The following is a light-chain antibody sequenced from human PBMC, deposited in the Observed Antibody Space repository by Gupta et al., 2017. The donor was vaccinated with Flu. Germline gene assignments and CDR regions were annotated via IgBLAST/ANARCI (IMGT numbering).Light chain of an antibody. CDR1: NIRSKS. CDR2: DDS. Sequence: SYVLTQPPSVSVAPGQTARITCGGNNIRSKSVHWYQQKPGQAPSVVVYDDSDRPSGIPERFSGSNSGDTATLTISGVEAGEEADYHCQVWDSSSCVFGGGTKLTVL. CDR3: QVWDSSSCV. J-gene: IGLJ2*01. V-gene: IGLV3-21*02.